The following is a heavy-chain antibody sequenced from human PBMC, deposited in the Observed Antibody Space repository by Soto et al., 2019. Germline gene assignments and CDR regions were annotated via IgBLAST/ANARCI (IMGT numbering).Heavy chain of an antibody. CDR1: GYTFTSFY. CDR2: INPSGTTT. V-gene: IGHV1-46*01. Sequence: QVQLVQSGAEVKKPGASVKVSCKASGYTFTSFYMHWVRQAPGQGLEWMGIINPSGTTTDYAHKVQGRVTMTRDTSTSPYSMELSSLTSEDTAVYYCAKPQIARHYYYGMEVWGPGTAVTVSS. CDR3: AKPQIARHYYYGMEV. J-gene: IGHJ6*02.